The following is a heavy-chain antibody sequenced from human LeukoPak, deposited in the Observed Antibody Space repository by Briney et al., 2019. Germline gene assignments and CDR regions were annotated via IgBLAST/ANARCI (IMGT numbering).Heavy chain of an antibody. Sequence: GGSLRLSCAASGFTFSSYSMNWVRQAPGKGLEWVSYISSRSSSIYYADSVKGRFTISRDNAKNSLYLQMNSLRAEDTAVYYCAKDHCSSTSCYYFDYWGQGTLVTVSS. V-gene: IGHV3-48*04. CDR2: ISSRSSSI. CDR3: AKDHCSSTSCYYFDY. J-gene: IGHJ4*02. D-gene: IGHD2-2*01. CDR1: GFTFSSYS.